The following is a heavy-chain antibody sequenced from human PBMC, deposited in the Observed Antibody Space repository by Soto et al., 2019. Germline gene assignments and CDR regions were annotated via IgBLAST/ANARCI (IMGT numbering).Heavy chain of an antibody. Sequence: PGGSLRLSCAASGFTFSSYEMNWVRQAPGKGLEWVSYISSSGSTIYYADSVKGRFTISRDNAKNSLYLQMNSLRAEDTAVYYCASYYDFWSGLAIPWGQGTLVTVS. CDR3: ASYYDFWSGLAIP. J-gene: IGHJ5*02. CDR2: ISSSGSTI. CDR1: GFTFSSYE. V-gene: IGHV3-48*03. D-gene: IGHD3-3*01.